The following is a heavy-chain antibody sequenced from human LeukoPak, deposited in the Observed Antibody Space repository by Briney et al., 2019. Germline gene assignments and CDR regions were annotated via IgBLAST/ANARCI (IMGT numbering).Heavy chain of an antibody. J-gene: IGHJ6*02. D-gene: IGHD6-25*01. Sequence: PSETLSLTCAVSGGSISSGGYSWSWIRQPPGKGLEWIGYIYHSGSTYYNPSLRSRVTISVDRSKNQFSLKLSSVTAADTAVYYCARGGPSDYELDVWGQGTTVTVSS. V-gene: IGHV4-30-2*01. CDR3: ARGGPSDYELDV. CDR1: GGSISSGGYS. CDR2: IYHSGST.